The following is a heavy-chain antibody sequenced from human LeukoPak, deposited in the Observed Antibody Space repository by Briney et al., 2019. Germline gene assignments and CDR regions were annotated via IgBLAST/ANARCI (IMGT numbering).Heavy chain of an antibody. CDR1: GFTFSSNA. Sequence: GGSLRLSCAASGFTFSSNAMHWVRQAPGKGLEWVAVVSYDGTNKYYADYVKVRFTISRDNSKNTLYLQMNSLRLEDTAVYYCASGYCGRTTCSPPFDYWGQGALVTVSS. V-gene: IGHV3-30-3*01. J-gene: IGHJ4*02. D-gene: IGHD2-2*01. CDR2: VSYDGTNK. CDR3: ASGYCGRTTCSPPFDY.